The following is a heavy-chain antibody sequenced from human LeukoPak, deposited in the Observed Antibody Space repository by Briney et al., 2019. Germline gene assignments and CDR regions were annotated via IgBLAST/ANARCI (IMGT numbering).Heavy chain of an antibody. J-gene: IGHJ5*02. CDR3: AKEPYSSGVFDP. V-gene: IGHV3-23*01. CDR2: ISGSGGST. D-gene: IGHD6-19*01. CDR1: KFTFSNYA. Sequence: GGSLRLSCTAFKFTFSNYAMSWVRQAPGKGLEWVSVISGSGGSTYYGDPVKGRFTISRDNSKNTLYLQMNSLRAEDTAIYYCAKEPYSSGVFDPWGQGTLVTVSS.